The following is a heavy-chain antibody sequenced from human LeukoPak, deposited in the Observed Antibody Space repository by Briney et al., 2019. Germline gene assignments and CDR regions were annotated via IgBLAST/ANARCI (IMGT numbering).Heavy chain of an antibody. CDR1: GGSISSGGYY. CDR3: ASSIVVPAAMPSVYYYGMDV. V-gene: IGHV4-31*03. J-gene: IGHJ6*02. CDR2: IYYSGST. D-gene: IGHD2-2*01. Sequence: SETLSLTCTVSGGSISSGGYYWSWIRQHPGKGLEWIGYIYYSGSTYYNPPLKSRVTISVDTSKNQFSLKLSSVTAADTAVYYCASSIVVPAAMPSVYYYGMDVWGQGTTVTVSS.